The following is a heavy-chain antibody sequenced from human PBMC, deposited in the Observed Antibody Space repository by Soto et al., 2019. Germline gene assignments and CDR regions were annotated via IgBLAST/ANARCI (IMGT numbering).Heavy chain of an antibody. CDR1: GYTFTSYA. J-gene: IGHJ5*02. CDR3: ARAGEYSSSWYGGDWFDP. D-gene: IGHD6-13*01. Sequence: ASVKVSCKASGYTFTSYAMHWVRQAPGQRLEWMGWINAGNGNTKYSQKFQGRVTITRDTSASTAYMELSSLRSEDTAVYYCARAGEYSSSWYGGDWFDPWGQGTLVTVS. CDR2: INAGNGNT. V-gene: IGHV1-3*01.